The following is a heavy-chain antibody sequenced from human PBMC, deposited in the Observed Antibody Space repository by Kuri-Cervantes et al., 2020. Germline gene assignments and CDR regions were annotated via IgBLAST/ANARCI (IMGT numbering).Heavy chain of an antibody. CDR3: AMNEY. CDR1: GFIFSSYW. J-gene: IGHJ4*02. D-gene: IGHD1-1*01. V-gene: IGHV3-7*02. Sequence: GESLKISCAASGFIFSSYWMSWVRQAPGKGLEWVANINPDGSDRNYVDSVKGRFTISRDNAKNSLYLQMHSLRAEDTALYYCAMNEYWAQGTLVTVSS. CDR2: INPDGSDR.